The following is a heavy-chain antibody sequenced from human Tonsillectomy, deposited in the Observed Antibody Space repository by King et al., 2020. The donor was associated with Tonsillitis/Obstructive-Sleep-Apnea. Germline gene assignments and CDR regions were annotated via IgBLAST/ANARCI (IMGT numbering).Heavy chain of an antibody. CDR1: GGSFSGYY. V-gene: IGHV4-34*01. CDR2: INHSGST. D-gene: IGHD6-6*01. Sequence: VQLQQWGAGLLKPSETLSLTCAVYGGSFSGYYWSWIRQPPGKGLEWIGEINHSGSTNYNPSLKSRVTISVDTSKNQFSLRLSSVTAADTAVYFCARELARDPLTSGIAARYFGYWCRVTQVTVSS. CDR3: ARELARDPLTSGIAARYFGY. J-gene: IGHJ4*02.